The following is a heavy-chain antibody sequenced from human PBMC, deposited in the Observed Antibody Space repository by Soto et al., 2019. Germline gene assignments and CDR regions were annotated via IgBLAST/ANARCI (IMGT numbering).Heavy chain of an antibody. CDR1: GYTFTSYG. V-gene: IGHV1-18*01. J-gene: IGHJ6*04. CDR2: ISAYNGNT. CDR3: ARDFPMTTVTTGDYYYYGMDV. Sequence: GASVKISCKASGYTFTSYGISWVREAPGQGLEWMGWISAYNGNTNYAQKLQGRVTMTTDTSTSTAYMELRSLRSDDTAVYYCARDFPMTTVTTGDYYYYGMDVWGEGTKVTVSS. D-gene: IGHD4-4*01.